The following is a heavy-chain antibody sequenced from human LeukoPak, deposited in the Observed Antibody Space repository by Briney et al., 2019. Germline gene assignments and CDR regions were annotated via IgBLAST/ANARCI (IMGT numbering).Heavy chain of an antibody. V-gene: IGHV1-2*06. D-gene: IGHD1-14*01. CDR2: INPNSGVT. Sequence: GASVKVSCKSSGYTSSSYGISWIRQAPGRGLEWMGRINPNSGVTRCAQQFQGRVTMTRGTSITTAYMELSSLRSDDTAVYYCARVRPDGDKMFYFDNWGQGTLVTVSS. CDR3: ARVRPDGDKMFYFDN. CDR1: GYTSSSYG. J-gene: IGHJ4*02.